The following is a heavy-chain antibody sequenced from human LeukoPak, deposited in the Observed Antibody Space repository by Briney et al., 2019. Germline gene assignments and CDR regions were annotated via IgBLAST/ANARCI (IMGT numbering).Heavy chain of an antibody. V-gene: IGHV3-33*08. CDR2: IWSDGSKK. D-gene: IGHD1-26*01. CDR1: GFTFSNYA. J-gene: IGHJ3*01. Sequence: PGGSLRLSCAASGFTFSNYAMTWVRQAPGKGLEWVADIWSDGSKKYYADSVKGRFTISRDNSKNTLYLQMNSLTAEDAAVYYCARNVGGTCAADVWGQGTMVTVSS. CDR3: ARNVGGTCAADV.